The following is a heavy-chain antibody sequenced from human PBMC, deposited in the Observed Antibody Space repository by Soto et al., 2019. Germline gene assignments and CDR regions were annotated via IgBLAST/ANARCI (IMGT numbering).Heavy chain of an antibody. CDR2: ISFDGTKR. CDR3: ARSLFGDLTNFDF. CDR1: GFTFRSYA. J-gene: IGHJ4*02. Sequence: QVELVESGGGVVQPGRSLRLSCVASGFTFRSYAFHWVRQAPGKGLEWVAVISFDGTKRFYSDSVKGPFTISRDDSKSTLYLEMNSLRPEDTAVYYCARSLFGDLTNFDFWGQGTLVSVSS. V-gene: IGHV3-30*04. D-gene: IGHD4-17*01.